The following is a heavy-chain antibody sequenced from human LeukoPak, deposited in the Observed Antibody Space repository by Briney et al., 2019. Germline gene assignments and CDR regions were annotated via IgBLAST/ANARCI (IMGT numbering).Heavy chain of an antibody. D-gene: IGHD3-10*01. J-gene: IGHJ3*02. CDR1: GFTVSSNY. CDR3: ARGLYYYGSGSYYNGFAFDI. V-gene: IGHV3-53*01. CDR2: IYSGGST. Sequence: PGGSLRLSCAASGFTVSSNYMSWVRQAPGKGLEWVSVIYSGGSTYYADSVKGRFTISRDNSKNTLYLQMNSLRAEDTAVYYCARGLYYYGSGSYYNGFAFDIWGQGTMVTVSS.